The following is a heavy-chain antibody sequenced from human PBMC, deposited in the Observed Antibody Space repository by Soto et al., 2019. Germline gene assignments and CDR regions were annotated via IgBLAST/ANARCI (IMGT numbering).Heavy chain of an antibody. V-gene: IGHV3-30-3*01. CDR3: ARDAEIVVVTAMFDY. Sequence: QVQLMESGGGVVQPGRSLRLSCATSGFTFSSYAMHWVRQAPGKGLEWVAVISYDGSNKYYADSVKGRFTISRDNSKNTLYLQMNSLRAEDTAVYYCARDAEIVVVTAMFDYWGQGTLVTVSS. D-gene: IGHD2-21*02. J-gene: IGHJ4*02. CDR1: GFTFSSYA. CDR2: ISYDGSNK.